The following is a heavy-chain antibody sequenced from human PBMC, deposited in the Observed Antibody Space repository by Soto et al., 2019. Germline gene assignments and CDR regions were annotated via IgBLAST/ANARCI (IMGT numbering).Heavy chain of an antibody. CDR3: ARAPVQGDGYNYFYS. Sequence: PSETLSLTCAVYGGSFSGYYWSWIRQPPGKGLEWIWEINHSGSTNYNPSLKSRVTISVDTSKNQFSLKLSSVTAADTAVYYCARAPVQGDGYNYFYSWGQGTLVTVSA. CDR1: GGSFSGYY. J-gene: IGHJ4*02. V-gene: IGHV4-34*01. D-gene: IGHD5-12*01. CDR2: INHSGST.